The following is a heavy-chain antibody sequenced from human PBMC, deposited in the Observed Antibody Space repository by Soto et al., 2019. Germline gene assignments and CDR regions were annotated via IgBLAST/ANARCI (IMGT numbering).Heavy chain of an antibody. V-gene: IGHV6-1*01. J-gene: IGHJ6*01. CDR3: ARGDCSAGSCYYEYSYGMVV. CDR2: TYYRSKWYN. Sequence: SQTLSLTCVISGDSVSSNTASWNWIRQSPSRGLEWLGRTYYRSKWYNDYAVSVKSRITXTPDTSKNQFSLQLNPLTPEYTAVYYCARGDCSAGSCYYEYSYGMVVWAQGTTLTVSS. CDR1: GDSVSSNTAS. D-gene: IGHD2-15*01.